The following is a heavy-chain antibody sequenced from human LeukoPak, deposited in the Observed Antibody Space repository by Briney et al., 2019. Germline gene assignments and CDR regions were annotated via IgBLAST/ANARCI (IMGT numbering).Heavy chain of an antibody. Sequence: SETLSLTCAVYGGSFSGYYWSWIRQPPGKGLEWIGEIYHSGSTNYNPSLKSRVTISVDTSKNQFSLKLSSVTAADTAVYYCSRRGVGTAAILSWGQRTLVT. J-gene: IGHJ3*01. CDR3: SRRGVGTAAILS. D-gene: IGHD2-2*01. CDR2: IYHSGST. V-gene: IGHV4-34*01. CDR1: GGSFSGYY.